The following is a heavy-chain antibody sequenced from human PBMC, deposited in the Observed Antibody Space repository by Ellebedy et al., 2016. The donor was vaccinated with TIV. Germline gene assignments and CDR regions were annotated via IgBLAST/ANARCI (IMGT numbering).Heavy chain of an antibody. V-gene: IGHV5-51*01. CDR1: GYSFTSYW. J-gene: IGHJ5*02. D-gene: IGHD3-16*01. CDR2: IYPGDSDT. CDR3: ARGRDDVWGSYTWFNP. Sequence: GESLKISXKGSGYSFTSYWIGWVRQMPGKGLEWMGIIYPGDSDTRYSPSFQGQVTISADKSISTAYLQWSSLKASDTAMYYCARGRDDVWGSYTWFNPWGQGTLVTVSS.